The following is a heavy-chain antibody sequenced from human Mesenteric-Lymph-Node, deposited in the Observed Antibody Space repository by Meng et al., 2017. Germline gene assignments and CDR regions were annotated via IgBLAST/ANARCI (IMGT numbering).Heavy chain of an antibody. CDR3: ASLLTSSEATDFDY. D-gene: IGHD1-26*01. V-gene: IGHV3-11*01. CDR1: GFTFSDYY. Sequence: GESLKISCAASGFTFSDYYMSWIRQAPGKGLEWVSYISSSGSTIYYADSVKGRFTISRDNAKNSLYLQMNSLRAEDTAVYYCASLLTSSEATDFDYWGQVTLVTVSS. CDR2: ISSSGSTI. J-gene: IGHJ4*02.